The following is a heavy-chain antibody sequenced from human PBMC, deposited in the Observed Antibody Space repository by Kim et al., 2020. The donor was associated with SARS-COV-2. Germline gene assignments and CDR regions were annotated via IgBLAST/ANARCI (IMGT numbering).Heavy chain of an antibody. V-gene: IGHV4-59*01. Sequence: SETLSLTCTVSGGSISSYYWSWIRQPPGKGLEWIGYIYYSGSTNYNPSLKSRVTISVDTSKNQFSLKLSSVTAADTAVYYCARVHRGKRFLEWFFDYWGQGTLVTVSS. D-gene: IGHD3-3*01. CDR3: ARVHRGKRFLEWFFDY. CDR1: GGSISSYY. CDR2: IYYSGST. J-gene: IGHJ4*02.